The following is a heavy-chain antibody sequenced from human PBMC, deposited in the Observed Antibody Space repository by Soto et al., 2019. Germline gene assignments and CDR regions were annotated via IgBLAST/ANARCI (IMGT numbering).Heavy chain of an antibody. J-gene: IGHJ4*02. CDR2: ISAYNGNT. V-gene: IGHV1-18*01. CDR3: AREGEYCSSNSCYDY. Sequence: ASVKVSCKASGYTFTSYGISWVRQAPGQGLEWMGWISAYNGNTNYAQKLQGRVTMTTDTSTSTAYMELRSLRSDDTAVYYCAREGEYCSSNSCYDYWGQGTLVTVSS. CDR1: GYTFTSYG. D-gene: IGHD2-2*01.